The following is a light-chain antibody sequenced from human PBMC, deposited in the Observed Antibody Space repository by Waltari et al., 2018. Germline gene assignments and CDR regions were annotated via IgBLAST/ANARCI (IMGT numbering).Light chain of an antibody. CDR1: QGITTW. CDR3: QQANSFPRT. CDR2: DAS. J-gene: IGKJ4*01. Sequence: DIQLTQSPTSVSASVGDSVTITCRASQGITTWLAWYQQKPGKAPKLLIYDASTLQTGVPSRFSGSGSWTEFTLTISSLQPEDFATYYCQQANSFPRTFGGGTRVDIK. V-gene: IGKV1D-12*01.